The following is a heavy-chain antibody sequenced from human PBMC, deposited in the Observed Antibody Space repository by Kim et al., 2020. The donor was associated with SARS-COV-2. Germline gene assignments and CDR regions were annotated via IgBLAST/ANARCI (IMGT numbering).Heavy chain of an antibody. Sequence: GGSLRLSCAASGFTFSSYTMNWVRQAPGRGLEWVSSISSSSGYIYYTDSVKGRFTISRDNAKNSLYLQMNSLRAEDTAVYYCARDGYSSSLGYDYWGQGTLVTVSS. D-gene: IGHD6-13*01. J-gene: IGHJ4*02. V-gene: IGHV3-21*01. CDR1: GFTFSSYT. CDR3: ARDGYSSSLGYDY. CDR2: ISSSSGYI.